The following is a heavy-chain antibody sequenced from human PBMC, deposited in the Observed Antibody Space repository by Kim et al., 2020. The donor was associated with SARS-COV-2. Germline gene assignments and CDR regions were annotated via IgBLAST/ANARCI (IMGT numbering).Heavy chain of an antibody. D-gene: IGHD3-22*01. CDR3: ALGLLRWVGFRYFDY. V-gene: IGHV3-48*03. CDR1: GFTFSSYE. CDR2: ISSSGSTI. J-gene: IGHJ4*02. Sequence: GGSLRLSCAASGFTFSSYEMNWVRQAPGKGLEWVSYISSSGSTIYYADSVKGRFTISRDNAKNSLYLQMNSLRAEDTAVYYCALGLLRWVGFRYFDYWGQGTLVTVSS.